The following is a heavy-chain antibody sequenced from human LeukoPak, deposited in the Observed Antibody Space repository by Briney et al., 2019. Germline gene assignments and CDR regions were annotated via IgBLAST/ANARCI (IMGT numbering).Heavy chain of an antibody. J-gene: IGHJ6*03. CDR3: ARVGSGGWKNYYYYYMDV. D-gene: IGHD6-19*01. Sequence: SETLSLTCTVSGGSISSYYWSWLRQPPGKGLEWIGYIYYSGSTNYNPSLKSRVTISVDTSKNQFSLKLSSVTAADTAVYYCARVGSGGWKNYYYYYMDVWGKGTTVTISS. CDR1: GGSISSYY. V-gene: IGHV4-59*01. CDR2: IYYSGST.